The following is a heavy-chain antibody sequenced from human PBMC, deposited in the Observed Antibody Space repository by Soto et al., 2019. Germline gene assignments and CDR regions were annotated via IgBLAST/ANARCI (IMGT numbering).Heavy chain of an antibody. CDR2: VLPVFDTA. J-gene: IGHJ4*02. CDR1: GDTFDTYA. D-gene: IGHD2-2*01. V-gene: IGHV1-69*01. CDR3: ARGLGASTRDRECSRHTCYVAGGY. Sequence: QVQLVQSGAEVKKPGSSVRISCKASGDTFDTYAFTWVRQAPGQGLEWLGGVLPVFDTAHCAQHFQGRVTITADEFSSTAYLELRSLRPEDTAVYYCARGLGASTRDRECSRHTCYVAGGYWGQGTLVTVSS.